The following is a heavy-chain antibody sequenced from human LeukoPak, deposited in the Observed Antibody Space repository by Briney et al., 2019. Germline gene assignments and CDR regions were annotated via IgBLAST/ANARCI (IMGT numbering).Heavy chain of an antibody. J-gene: IGHJ5*02. V-gene: IGHV3-74*01. CDR2: INSDGRST. CDR1: GFTFSSYW. Sequence: GGSLRLSCAASGFTFSSYWMHWVRHAPGKGLVWVSRINSDGRSTSYADSVKGRFTISRDNAKNTLYLQMNSLRAEDTAVYYCARDIGATNWFDPWGQGTLVTVSS. D-gene: IGHD1-26*01. CDR3: ARDIGATNWFDP.